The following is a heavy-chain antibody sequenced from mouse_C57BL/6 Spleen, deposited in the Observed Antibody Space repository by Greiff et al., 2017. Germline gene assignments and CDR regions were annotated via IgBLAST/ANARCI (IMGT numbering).Heavy chain of an antibody. CDR2: INPNNGGT. J-gene: IGHJ2*01. CDR3: ARDYGSSYGGGGY. V-gene: IGHV1-22*01. Sequence: EVQGVESGPELVKPGASVKMSCKASGYTFTDYNMHWVKQSHGKSLEWIGYINPNNGGTSYNQKFKGKATLTVNKSSSTAYMELRSLTSEDSAVYYCARDYGSSYGGGGYWGQGTTLTVSS. D-gene: IGHD1-1*01. CDR1: GYTFTDYN.